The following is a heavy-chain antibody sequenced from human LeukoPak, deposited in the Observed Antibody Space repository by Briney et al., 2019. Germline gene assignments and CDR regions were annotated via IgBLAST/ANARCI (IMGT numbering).Heavy chain of an antibody. CDR1: GFTFSTYW. J-gene: IGHJ4*02. CDR2: INQDGREK. D-gene: IGHD3-16*02. CDR3: ARAGGSYLYATYFDS. V-gene: IGHV3-7*01. Sequence: GGSLRLSCAASGFTFSTYWMSWVRQAPGKGLEWVANINQDGREKDEVDSLKGRFTISRDNAKKSLYLQMDSQRAEDTAIYYCARAGGSYLYATYFDSWGQGTLVTVSS.